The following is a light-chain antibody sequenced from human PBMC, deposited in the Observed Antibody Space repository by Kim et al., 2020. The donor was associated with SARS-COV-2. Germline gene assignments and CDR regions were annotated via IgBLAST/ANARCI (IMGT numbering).Light chain of an antibody. V-gene: IGKV3-20*01. CDR3: HQYGSLPFT. CDR2: GAS. CDR1: QSLSSSF. Sequence: EIVLTQSPVTLSLSPGERATLSCRASQSLSSSFLAWYQHKPGLPPRVLIFGASTRATGIPGRFSGSGSGTDFTLTISRLEPEDFAVYFCHQYGSLPFTFGQGTKLEI. J-gene: IGKJ2*01.